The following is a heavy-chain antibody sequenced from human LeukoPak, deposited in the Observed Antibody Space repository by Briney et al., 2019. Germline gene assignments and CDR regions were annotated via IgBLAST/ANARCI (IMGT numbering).Heavy chain of an antibody. CDR2: MNPNSGNT. CDR1: GYTFTSYD. Sequence: ASVKVSCKASGYTFTSYDINWVRQATGQGLEWMGWMNPNSGNTGYAQKFQGRVTMTRNTSISTAYIELSSLRSEDTAVYYCARGRYYDFWSGYSSDAFDIWGQGTMVTVSS. V-gene: IGHV1-8*01. CDR3: ARGRYYDFWSGYSSDAFDI. D-gene: IGHD3-3*01. J-gene: IGHJ3*02.